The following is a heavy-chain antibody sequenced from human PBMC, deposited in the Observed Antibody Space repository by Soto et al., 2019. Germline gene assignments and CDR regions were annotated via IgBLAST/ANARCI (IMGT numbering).Heavy chain of an antibody. CDR3: ATPTMLRGQDLGLNAFDI. CDR1: GFTFSSYA. D-gene: IGHD3-10*01. V-gene: IGHV3-23*01. J-gene: IGHJ3*02. Sequence: GGSLRLSCAASGFTFSSYAMSWVRQAPGKGLEWVSAISGSGGSTYYADSVKGRFTISRDNSKNTLYLQMNSLRAEDTAVYYCATPTMLRGQDLGLNAFDIWGQGTMVTVSS. CDR2: ISGSGGST.